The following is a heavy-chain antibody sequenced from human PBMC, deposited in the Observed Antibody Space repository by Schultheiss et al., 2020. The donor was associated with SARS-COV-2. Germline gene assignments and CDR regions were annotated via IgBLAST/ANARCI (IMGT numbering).Heavy chain of an antibody. D-gene: IGHD5-24*01. CDR2: ISSSSSYI. CDR1: GFTFSSYA. Sequence: GGSLRLSCAASGFTFSSYAMSWVRQAPGKGLEWVSSISSSSSYIYYADSVKGRFTISRDNAKNSLYLQMNSLRAEDTAVYYCARFRRDGYNRFDYWGQGTLVTVSS. V-gene: IGHV3-21*01. J-gene: IGHJ4*02. CDR3: ARFRRDGYNRFDY.